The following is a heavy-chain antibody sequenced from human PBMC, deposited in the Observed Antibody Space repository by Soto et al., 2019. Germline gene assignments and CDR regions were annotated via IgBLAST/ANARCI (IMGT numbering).Heavy chain of an antibody. J-gene: IGHJ6*02. CDR3: ARALVIVGALGRNYYYGMDV. Sequence: PSETLSLTCAVYGGSFSAYYWSWIRQPPGKGLEWIGEINHSGGTSYNPSLKSRVTISVDTSKSQFSLKLSSVTAADTAVYYCARALVIVGALGRNYYYGMDVWGQGTTVTVSS. V-gene: IGHV4-34*01. CDR1: GGSFSAYY. CDR2: INHSGGT. D-gene: IGHD1-26*01.